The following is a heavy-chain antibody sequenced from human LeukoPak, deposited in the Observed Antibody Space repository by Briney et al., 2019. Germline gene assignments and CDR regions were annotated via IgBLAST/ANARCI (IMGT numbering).Heavy chain of an antibody. Sequence: KPSETLSLTCTVSGGSISSYYWSWIRQPPGKGLEWIGYIYYSGSTNYNPSLKSRVTISVDTSKNQFSLKLSSVTAADTAVYYCARDDRRTGRDYWGREPWSPSPQ. J-gene: IGHJ4*02. CDR2: IYYSGST. D-gene: IGHD7-27*01. CDR3: ARDDRRTGRDY. V-gene: IGHV4-59*01. CDR1: GGSISSYY.